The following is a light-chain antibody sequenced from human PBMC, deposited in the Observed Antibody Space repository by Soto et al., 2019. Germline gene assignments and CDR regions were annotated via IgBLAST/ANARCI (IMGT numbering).Light chain of an antibody. CDR3: QTYYGSPYT. J-gene: IGKJ2*01. V-gene: IGKV4-1*01. Sequence: DIVMTHSPDSLAVSRGQRATINCKSSQMGYYKSTTKHHLGWYQQKPGQPPKLLISRDSTLESGVPDRFSGSGSGTDFPRYISSLQAEDVAVSYCQTYYGSPYTFGQGTTREIQ. CDR2: RDS. CDR1: QMGYYKSTTKHH.